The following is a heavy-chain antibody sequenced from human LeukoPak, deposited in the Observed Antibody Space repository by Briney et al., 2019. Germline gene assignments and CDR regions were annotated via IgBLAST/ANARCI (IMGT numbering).Heavy chain of an antibody. CDR1: GYSISSGYY. V-gene: IGHV4-38-2*02. J-gene: IGHJ2*01. Sequence: SEALSLTCTVSGYSISSGYYWGWIRQPPGKGLEWIGSIYYSGSTYYNPSLKSRVTISVDTSKNQFSLKLSSVTAADTAVYYCARVYYSNSYDYWYFDLWGRDTLVTVSS. CDR3: ARVYYSNSYDYWYFDL. D-gene: IGHD6-13*01. CDR2: IYYSGST.